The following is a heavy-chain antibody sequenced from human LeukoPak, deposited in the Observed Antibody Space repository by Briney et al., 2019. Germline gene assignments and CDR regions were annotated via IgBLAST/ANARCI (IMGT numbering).Heavy chain of an antibody. D-gene: IGHD3-22*01. J-gene: IGHJ2*01. V-gene: IGHV1-2*02. CDR3: ARGSYYYDTGGYYNWYFDL. Sequence: ASVTVSCKASGYTFTDYYMHWVRQAPGQGLEWMGWINPNSGGTNYAQKFQGRVTMTRDTSISTAYMELSRLRSDDTAVYYCARGSYYYDTGGYYNWYFDLWGRGTLVTVSS. CDR1: GYTFTDYY. CDR2: INPNSGGT.